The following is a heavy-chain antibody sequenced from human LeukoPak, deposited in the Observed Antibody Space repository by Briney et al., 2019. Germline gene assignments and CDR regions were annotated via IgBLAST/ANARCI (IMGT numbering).Heavy chain of an antibody. Sequence: PGRSLRLSCAASGFTFSSYGMHWVRQAPGKGLEWVAVIWYDGSNKYYADSVKGRFTISRDNSKNTLYLQMNSLRAEDTAVYYCAREDDYYVGEEQDYYYYYGMDVWGQGTMVTVSS. CDR1: GFTFSSYG. CDR3: AREDDYYVGEEQDYYYYYGMDV. V-gene: IGHV3-33*01. D-gene: IGHD3-10*02. J-gene: IGHJ6*02. CDR2: IWYDGSNK.